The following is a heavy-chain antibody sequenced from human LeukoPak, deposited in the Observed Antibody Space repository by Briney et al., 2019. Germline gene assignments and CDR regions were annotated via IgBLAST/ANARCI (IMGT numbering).Heavy chain of an antibody. J-gene: IGHJ4*02. Sequence: SVTVSCKASGGTFSSYAISWVRQPPGQGLEWKGGIIPIFGTANYAQKFQGRVTITADESTSTAYMELSSLRSEDTAVYYCARAPLSSKGMGVVYWGQGTLVTVSS. CDR3: ARAPLSSKGMGVVY. V-gene: IGHV1-69*13. CDR1: GGTFSSYA. D-gene: IGHD6-13*01. CDR2: IIPIFGTA.